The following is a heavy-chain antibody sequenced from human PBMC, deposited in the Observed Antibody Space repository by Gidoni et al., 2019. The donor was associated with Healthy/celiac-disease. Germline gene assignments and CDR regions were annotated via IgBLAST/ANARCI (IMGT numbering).Heavy chain of an antibody. J-gene: IGHJ6*02. D-gene: IGHD2-2*01. CDR2: FIPIFGTA. CDR1: GGTFSSYA. CDR3: ARYCSSTSCYSDYYYYYGMDV. V-gene: IGHV1-69*01. Sequence: QVQLVQSGAEVKKPGSSVKVSCKASGGTFSSYAISWVRQAPGQGLEWMGGFIPIFGTANYAQKFQGRVTITADESTSTAYMELSSLRSEDTAVYYCARYCSSTSCYSDYYYYYGMDVWGQGTTVTVSS.